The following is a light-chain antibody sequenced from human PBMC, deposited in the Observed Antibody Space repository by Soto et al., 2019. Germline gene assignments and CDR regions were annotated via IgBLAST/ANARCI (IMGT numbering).Light chain of an antibody. CDR2: GAS. CDR3: QQYNNWPPKT. Sequence: EIVVPQSPATLSVSPGERATLSCRASQSINNNLAWYQQKPGQAPRLLIYGASTRATGIPARFSGSGSGTEFTLTISSLQSEDFAVYYCQQYNNWPPKTFGQGTKVDIK. V-gene: IGKV3-15*01. J-gene: IGKJ1*01. CDR1: QSINNN.